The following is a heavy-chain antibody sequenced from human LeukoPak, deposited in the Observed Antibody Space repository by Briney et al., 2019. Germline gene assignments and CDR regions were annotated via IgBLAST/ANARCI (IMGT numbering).Heavy chain of an antibody. Sequence: QPGRSLRLSCAASGFTFSSYGMHWVRQAPGKGLEWVAVIRYDGSNKYYADSVKGRFTISRDNSKNTLYLQMNSLRAEDTAVYYCARDRPPGIAAAGTGYFDYWGQGTLVTVSS. J-gene: IGHJ4*02. CDR3: ARDRPPGIAAAGTGYFDY. D-gene: IGHD6-13*01. CDR2: IRYDGSNK. CDR1: GFTFSSYG. V-gene: IGHV3-33*01.